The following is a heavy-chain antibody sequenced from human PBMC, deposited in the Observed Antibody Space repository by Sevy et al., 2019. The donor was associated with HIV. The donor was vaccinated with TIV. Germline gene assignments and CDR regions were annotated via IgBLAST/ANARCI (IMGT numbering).Heavy chain of an antibody. Sequence: GGSLRLSCAASGFTFSSYGMHWVRQAPGKGLEWVAVISYDGSNKYYAYSVKGRFTISRDNSKNTLYLQMNSLRAEDTAVYYCAKDDCSSTSCYIGGSDYWGQGTLVTVSS. D-gene: IGHD2-2*01. CDR1: GFTFSSYG. CDR2: ISYDGSNK. V-gene: IGHV3-30*18. CDR3: AKDDCSSTSCYIGGSDY. J-gene: IGHJ4*02.